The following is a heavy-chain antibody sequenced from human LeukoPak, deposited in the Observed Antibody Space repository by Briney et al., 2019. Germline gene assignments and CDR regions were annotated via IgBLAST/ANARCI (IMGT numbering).Heavy chain of an antibody. CDR3: ARVGATGTTSPFDY. Sequence: PVASVKVSCKASGYTFTSYGISWVRQAPGQGLEWMGWINPNSGGTNYAQKFQGRVSMTRDTSISTAYMELSRLRSDDTAVYYCARVGATGTTSPFDYWGQGTLVTVSS. J-gene: IGHJ4*02. CDR1: GYTFTSYG. V-gene: IGHV1-2*02. CDR2: INPNSGGT. D-gene: IGHD1-1*01.